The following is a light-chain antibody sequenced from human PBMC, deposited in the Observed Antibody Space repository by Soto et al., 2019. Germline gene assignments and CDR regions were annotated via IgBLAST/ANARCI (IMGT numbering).Light chain of an antibody. CDR2: GAS. CDR1: QSVRSN. J-gene: IGKJ4*01. CDR3: QHYDTWPLG. Sequence: EIVMTQSPATLSVSPGERATLSCRASQSVRSNLAWYQQKPGQAPRLLIYGASTRVTNIQARFSGSGSGAEFTLTISSLQSEDFAVYYCQHYDTWPLGFGGWTKVEIK. V-gene: IGKV3-15*01.